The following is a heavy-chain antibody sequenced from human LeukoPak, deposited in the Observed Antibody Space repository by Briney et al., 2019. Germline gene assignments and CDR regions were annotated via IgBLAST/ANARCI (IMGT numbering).Heavy chain of an antibody. D-gene: IGHD6-13*01. J-gene: IGHJ4*02. Sequence: GGSLRLSCAASGFTFSSYAMSWVRQAPGKGLEWVSAISGSGGSTYYADSVKGRFTISRDNSKNTLYLQMNSLRAEDTAVYYCARDRKIVAAAGTLDYWGQGTLVTVSS. CDR3: ARDRKIVAAAGTLDY. CDR2: ISGSGGST. CDR1: GFTFSSYA. V-gene: IGHV3-23*01.